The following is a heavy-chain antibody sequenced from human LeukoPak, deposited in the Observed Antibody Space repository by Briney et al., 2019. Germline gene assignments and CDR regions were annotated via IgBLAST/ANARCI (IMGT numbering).Heavy chain of an antibody. J-gene: IGHJ4*02. CDR3: AREFRDNYFDY. CDR1: GYTFTSYY. V-gene: IGHV1-46*01. Sequence: ASVKVSCKASGYTFTSYYMHWVRQAPGQGLEWMGIINPSGGSTSYAQKFQSRVTMTRDTSTSTVYMEPSSLRSEDTAVYYCAREFRDNYFDYWGQGTLVTVSS. CDR2: INPSGGST.